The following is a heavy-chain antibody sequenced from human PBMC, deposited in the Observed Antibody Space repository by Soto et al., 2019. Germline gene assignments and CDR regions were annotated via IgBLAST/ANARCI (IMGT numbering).Heavy chain of an antibody. CDR2: IIPILGIA. D-gene: IGHD1-7*01. CDR1: GGTFSSYT. V-gene: IGHV1-69*02. Sequence: KVVASVKVSCKASGGTFSSYTISWVRQAPGQGLEWMGRIIPILGIANYAQKFQGRVTITADKSTSTAYMELSSLRSEDTAVYYCASSSSGITGTTFVGRPLVGNWFDPWGQGTLVTVSS. CDR3: ASSSSGITGTTFVGRPLVGNWFDP. J-gene: IGHJ5*02.